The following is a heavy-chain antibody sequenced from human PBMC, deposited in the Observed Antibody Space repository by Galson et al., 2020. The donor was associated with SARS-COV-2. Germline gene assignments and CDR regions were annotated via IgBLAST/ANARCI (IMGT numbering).Heavy chain of an antibody. Sequence: GGSLRLSCAASGFTFSSYAMHWVRQAPGKGLEWVAVISYDGSNKYYADSVKGRFTISRDNSKNTLYLQMNSLRAEDTAVYYCARDKVMGYYYYGMDVWGQGNTVTVSS. D-gene: IGHD2-8*01. V-gene: IGHV3-30-3*01. J-gene: IGHJ6*02. CDR2: ISYDGSNK. CDR1: GFTFSSYA. CDR3: ARDKVMGYYYYGMDV.